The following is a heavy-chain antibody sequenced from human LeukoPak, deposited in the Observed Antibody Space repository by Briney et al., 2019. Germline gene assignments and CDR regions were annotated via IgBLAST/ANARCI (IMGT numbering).Heavy chain of an antibody. CDR1: GYSFTSYW. Sequence: GESLKISCKGSGYSFTSYWIGWVRQMPGKDLQWWVTIFPGDSDTRYSPSFQGQVTISADKSISTAYLQWSSLKASDTAMYYCARTALRAAINSWFDPWGQGTLVTVSS. J-gene: IGHJ5*02. CDR2: IFPGDSDT. CDR3: ARTALRAAINSWFDP. D-gene: IGHD2-2*01. V-gene: IGHV5-51*01.